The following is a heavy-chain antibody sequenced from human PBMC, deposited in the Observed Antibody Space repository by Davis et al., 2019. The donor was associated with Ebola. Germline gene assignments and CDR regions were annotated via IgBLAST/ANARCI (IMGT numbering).Heavy chain of an antibody. V-gene: IGHV1-18*04. J-gene: IGHJ6*02. CDR3: ARETPVYRYGLDV. CDR1: GYTFTTHV. Sequence: ASVKVSCKASGYTFTTHVMHWVRQAPGQGLEWMGWISAYNGNTNYAQKLQGRVTMTTDTSTSTAYMELSSLRSDDTAVYYCARETPVYRYGLDVWGQGTTVTVSS. CDR2: ISAYNGNT. D-gene: IGHD2-2*02.